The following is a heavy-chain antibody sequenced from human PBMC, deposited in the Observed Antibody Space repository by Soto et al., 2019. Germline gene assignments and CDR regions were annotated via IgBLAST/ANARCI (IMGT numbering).Heavy chain of an antibody. CDR2: IPYRSNWAY. CDR1: GDSVSSNNAV. Sequence: SQTLSLTCAISGDSVSSNNAVWNWIRQSPARGLEWLGRIPYRSNWAYDYAVSLRSRITINPDTSKNQFSLQLSSVTPEDTALYFCVRELKVVSGTRGPFDSWGQGTPVTVSS. J-gene: IGHJ4*02. CDR3: VRELKVVSGTRGPFDS. D-gene: IGHD3-3*01. V-gene: IGHV6-1*01.